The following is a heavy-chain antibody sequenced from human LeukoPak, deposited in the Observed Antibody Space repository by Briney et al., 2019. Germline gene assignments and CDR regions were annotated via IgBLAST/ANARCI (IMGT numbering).Heavy chain of an antibody. D-gene: IGHD6-19*01. CDR1: GGSISSSSYY. CDR2: IYTSGST. J-gene: IGHJ4*02. CDR3: ARVVAGHFDY. V-gene: IGHV4-61*02. Sequence: PSETLSLTCTVSGGSISSSSYYWSWIRQPAGKGLEWIGRIYTSGSTNYNPSLKSRVTISVDTSKNQFSLKLSSVTAADTAVYYCARVVAGHFDYWGQGTLVTVSS.